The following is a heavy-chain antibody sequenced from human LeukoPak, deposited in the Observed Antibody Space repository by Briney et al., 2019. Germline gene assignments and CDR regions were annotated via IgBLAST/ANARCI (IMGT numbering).Heavy chain of an antibody. J-gene: IGHJ4*02. Sequence: EWMGWMNPNNSVTAYAQKFQGRVTMTRDTSINTAYMELNRLSADDTAMYYCAMVITATINYWGQGTLVTVSS. V-gene: IGHV1-2*02. CDR3: AMVITATINY. D-gene: IGHD2-15*01. CDR2: MNPNNSVT.